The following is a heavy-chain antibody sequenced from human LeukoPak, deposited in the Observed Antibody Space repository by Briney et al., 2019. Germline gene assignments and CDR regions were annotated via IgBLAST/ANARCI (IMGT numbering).Heavy chain of an antibody. CDR1: GFTISSNY. CDR3: ARASYYYDSSGYYPHY. D-gene: IGHD3-22*01. J-gene: IGHJ4*02. V-gene: IGHV3-66*02. CDR2: IYSGGST. Sequence: GGSLRLSCAASGFTISSNYMSWVRQAPGKGLEWVSVIYSGGSTYYADSVKGRFTISRDNSKNTLYLQMNSLRAEDTAVYYCARASYYYDSSGYYPHYWGQGTLVTVSS.